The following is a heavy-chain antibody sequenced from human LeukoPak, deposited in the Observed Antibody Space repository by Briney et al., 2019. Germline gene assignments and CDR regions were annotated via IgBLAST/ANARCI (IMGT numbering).Heavy chain of an antibody. CDR2: IYYSGST. Sequence: PSETLSLTCTVSGGSISSYYWSWIRQPPGKGLEWIGYIYYSGSTNYNPSLKSRVTISVDTSKDQFSLKLSSVTAADTAVYYCARTGDHFDYWGQGTLVTVSS. CDR1: GGSISSYY. CDR3: ARTGDHFDY. D-gene: IGHD4-17*01. V-gene: IGHV4-59*08. J-gene: IGHJ4*02.